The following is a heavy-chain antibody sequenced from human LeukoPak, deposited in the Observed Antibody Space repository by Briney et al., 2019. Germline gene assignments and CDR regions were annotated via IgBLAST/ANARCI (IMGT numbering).Heavy chain of an antibody. CDR3: GKDPNGDYIGAFDM. V-gene: IGHV3-23*01. D-gene: IGHD4-17*01. CDR1: GFTFSSYA. Sequence: GGSLRLSCAASGFTFSSYAATWVRQAPGKGLEWVSGISYSGGSTYYADSVEGRFTISRDNSRNTLYLQMDSLRAEDTAVYYCGKDPNGDYIGAFDMWGQGTMVTVSP. J-gene: IGHJ3*02. CDR2: ISYSGGST.